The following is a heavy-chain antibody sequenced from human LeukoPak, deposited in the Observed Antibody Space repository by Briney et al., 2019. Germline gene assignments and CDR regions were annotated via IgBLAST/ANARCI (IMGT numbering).Heavy chain of an antibody. J-gene: IGHJ3*02. CDR2: IYYSGST. CDR3: ASWGDYYGSGHRNAFDI. Sequence: SETLSLTCTVSGGSISSYYWSWIRQPPGKGLEWIGYIYYSGSTNYNPSLKSRVAISVDTSKNQFSLKLSSVTAADTAVYYCASWGDYYGSGHRNAFDIWGQGTMVTVSS. D-gene: IGHD3-10*01. CDR1: GGSISSYY. V-gene: IGHV4-59*01.